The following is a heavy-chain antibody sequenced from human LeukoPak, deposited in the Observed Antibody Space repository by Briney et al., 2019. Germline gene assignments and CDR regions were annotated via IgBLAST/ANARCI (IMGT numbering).Heavy chain of an antibody. CDR1: GGTFSSYA. CDR2: IIPIFGTA. D-gene: IGHD6-6*01. CDR3: ARGVGIAARPGYFDY. V-gene: IGHV1-69*13. J-gene: IGHJ4*02. Sequence: SVKVSCKASGGTFSSYAISWVRQAPGQGPEWMGGIIPIFGTANYAQKFQGRVTITADESTSTAYMELSSLRSEDTAVYYCARGVGIAARPGYFDYWGQGTLVTVSS.